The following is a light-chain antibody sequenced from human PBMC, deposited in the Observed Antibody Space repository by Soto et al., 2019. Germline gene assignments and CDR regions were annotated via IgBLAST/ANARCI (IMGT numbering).Light chain of an antibody. V-gene: IGKV3-15*01. CDR2: GAS. CDR3: QQYNNWPFT. CDR1: QNIDNK. Sequence: EIVMTQSPATLSVSPGERATLSCRASQNIDNKLVWYQQKPGQAPRLLIYGASTRATGIPASFIGNGSGTEFTLTASSLQPEDFAVYYCQQYNNWPFTFGPGTKVDI. J-gene: IGKJ3*01.